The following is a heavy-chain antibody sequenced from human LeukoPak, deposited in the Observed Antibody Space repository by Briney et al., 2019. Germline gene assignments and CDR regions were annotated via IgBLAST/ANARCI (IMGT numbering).Heavy chain of an antibody. CDR1: GYTFTSYG. CDR2: IIPIFGTA. V-gene: IGHV1-69*13. Sequence: SVKVSCKASGYTFTSYGISWVRQAPGQGLEWMGGIIPIFGTANYAQKFQGRVTITADESTSTAYMELSSLRSEDTAVYYCALKCSGGSCYWFDPWGQGTLVTVSS. J-gene: IGHJ5*02. CDR3: ALKCSGGSCYWFDP. D-gene: IGHD2-15*01.